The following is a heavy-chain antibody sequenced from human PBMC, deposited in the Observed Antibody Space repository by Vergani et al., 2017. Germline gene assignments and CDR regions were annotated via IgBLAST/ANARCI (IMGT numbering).Heavy chain of an antibody. D-gene: IGHD3-10*01. CDR2: ISYDGSNK. J-gene: IGHJ4*02. CDR1: GFTFSSYA. Sequence: VQLVESGGGVVRPGGSLRLSCAASGFTFSSYAMHWVRQAPGKGLEWVAVISYDGSNKYYADSVKGRFTISRDNSKNTLYLQMNSLRAEDTAVYYCARDAPTMVRGTWHPVDYWGQGTLVTVSS. V-gene: IGHV3-30*01. CDR3: ARDAPTMVRGTWHPVDY.